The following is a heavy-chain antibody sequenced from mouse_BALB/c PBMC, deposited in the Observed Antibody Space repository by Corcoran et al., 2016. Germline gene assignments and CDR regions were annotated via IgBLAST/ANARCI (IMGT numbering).Heavy chain of an antibody. V-gene: IGHV14-1*02. CDR2: IDPENGNT. CDR1: GFNIKDYY. Sequence: EVQLQQSGAELVRPGALVKLSCKASGFNIKDYYMHWVQQRPEQGLEWIGWIDPENGNTIYDPKFQGKASITADTSSNTAYLQLSSLTSEDTAVYYCASAGTVDYWGQGTTLTVSS. D-gene: IGHD4-1*01. J-gene: IGHJ2*01. CDR3: ASAGTVDY.